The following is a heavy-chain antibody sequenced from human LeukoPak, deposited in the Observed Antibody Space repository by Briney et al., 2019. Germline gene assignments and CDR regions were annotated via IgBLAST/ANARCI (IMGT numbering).Heavy chain of an antibody. D-gene: IGHD3/OR15-3a*01. V-gene: IGHV1-69*05. CDR2: IIPIFGTA. CDR3: ARLGFGLGIAQGHFDY. Sequence: SVKVSCKASGYTFTSYAISWVRQAPGQGLEWMGGIIPIFGTANYAQKFQGRVTITTDESTSTAYMELSSLRSEDTAVYYCARLGFGLGIAQGHFDYWGQGTLVTVSS. J-gene: IGHJ4*02. CDR1: GYTFTSYA.